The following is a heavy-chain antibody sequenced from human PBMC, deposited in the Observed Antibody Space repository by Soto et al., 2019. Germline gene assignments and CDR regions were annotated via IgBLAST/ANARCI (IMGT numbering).Heavy chain of an antibody. CDR2: ISAHNGNT. CDR3: ARGRYGDY. Sequence: QVHLVQSGAEVKKPGASVKVSCKGSGYAFTTYGITWVRQAPGQGLEWMGWISAHNGNTNYAQKLQGRVTVTRDTSTSTAYMELRSLRSDDTAVYDGARGRYGDYWGQGARVTVSS. J-gene: IGHJ4*02. V-gene: IGHV1-18*01. D-gene: IGHD1-1*01. CDR1: GYAFTTYG.